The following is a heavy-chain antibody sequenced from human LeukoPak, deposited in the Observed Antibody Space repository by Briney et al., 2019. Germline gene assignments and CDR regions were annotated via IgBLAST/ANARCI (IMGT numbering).Heavy chain of an antibody. Sequence: GGSLRLSCVASGFTFSIYEMNWVRQAPGKGLEWVSYIIQSGSTIYYADSVKGRFTISRDNAKNSLYLQRNSLRAEDTAVYHCARERQSCGGDCSDYWGQGTLVTVSS. CDR1: GFTFSIYE. D-gene: IGHD2-21*01. CDR2: IIQSGSTI. CDR3: ARERQSCGGDCSDY. J-gene: IGHJ4*02. V-gene: IGHV3-48*03.